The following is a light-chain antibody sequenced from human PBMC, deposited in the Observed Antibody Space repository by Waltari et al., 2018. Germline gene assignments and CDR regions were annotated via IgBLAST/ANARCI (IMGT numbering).Light chain of an antibody. CDR2: DNY. Sequence: QSVLTQPPSVSGAPGQRVTISCTGSSSNIGAGSDVHWYQHLPRTAPNLLIYDNYNRPSGVADRFSASNSGTSASLAITGLQAEDEADYYCQSYDSLSDSYVFGTGTKVTVL. CDR1: SSNIGAGSD. CDR3: QSYDSLSDSYV. J-gene: IGLJ1*01. V-gene: IGLV1-40*01.